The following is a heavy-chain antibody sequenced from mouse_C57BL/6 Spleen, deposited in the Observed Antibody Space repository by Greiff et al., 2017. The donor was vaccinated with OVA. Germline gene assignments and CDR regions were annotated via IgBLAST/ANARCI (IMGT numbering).Heavy chain of an antibody. CDR2: SRNKANDYTT. Sequence: DVKLQESGGGLVQSGRSLRLSCATSGFTFSDFYMEWVRQAPGKGLEWIAASRNKANDYTTEYSASVKGRFIVSRDTSQSILYLQMNALRAEDTAIYYCARDAGRGYYGIFAYWGQGTLVTVSA. CDR1: GFTFSDFY. V-gene: IGHV7-1*01. D-gene: IGHD2-1*01. J-gene: IGHJ3*01. CDR3: ARDAGRGYYGIFAY.